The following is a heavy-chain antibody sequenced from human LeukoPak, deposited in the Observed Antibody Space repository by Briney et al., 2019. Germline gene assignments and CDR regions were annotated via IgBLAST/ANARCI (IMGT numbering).Heavy chain of an antibody. CDR1: GYTFTSYG. V-gene: IGHV1-18*01. Sequence: ASVKVSCKASGYTFTSYGISWVRQAPGQGLEWMGWISAYNGNTNYAQKLQGRVTMTTDTSTSTAYMELRSLRSDDTAVYYCARRAGYQLLTETYYYYGMDVWGQGTTVTVSS. J-gene: IGHJ6*02. CDR3: ARRAGYQLLTETYYYYGMDV. CDR2: ISAYNGNT. D-gene: IGHD2-2*01.